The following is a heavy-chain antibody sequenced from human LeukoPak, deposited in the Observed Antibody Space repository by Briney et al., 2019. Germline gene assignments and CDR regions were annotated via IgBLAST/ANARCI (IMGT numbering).Heavy chain of an antibody. J-gene: IGHJ4*02. CDR3: AKDNWLPSSPAVAGLGD. CDR2: IRYDGSDK. CDR1: GFSFSYYG. V-gene: IGHV3-30*02. D-gene: IGHD6-19*01. Sequence: GGSLRLSCAASGFSFSYYGMHWVRQAPGKGLEWVAFIRYDGSDKYYADSVKGRFTISRDNSRNTLYLQMNSLTVEDTAVYYCAKDNWLPSSPAVAGLGDWNQGTLVTVSS.